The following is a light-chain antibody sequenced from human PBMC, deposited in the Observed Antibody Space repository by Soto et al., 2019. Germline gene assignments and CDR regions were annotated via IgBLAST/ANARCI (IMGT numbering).Light chain of an antibody. CDR2: DVN. J-gene: IGLJ1*01. V-gene: IGLV2-14*03. Sequence: QSALTQPASVSGSPGQSITISCTGTSSDIGAYNFVSRYQQHPGKVPKLMIFDVNRRPSGVSDRFSGSKSGNTASLTISGLQAEDEGDYYCSSYTTNSTHVFGSGTKLTVL. CDR3: SSYTTNSTHV. CDR1: SSDIGAYNF.